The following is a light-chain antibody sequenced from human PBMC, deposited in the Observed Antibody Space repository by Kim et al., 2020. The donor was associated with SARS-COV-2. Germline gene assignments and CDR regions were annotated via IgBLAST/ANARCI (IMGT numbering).Light chain of an antibody. CDR1: SRISYW. CDR3: QQYSSYPYT. Sequence: GDQVPIPFRGSSRISYWVGREQPEPGKAPKVLIYDVSNLKSGVPSRFSGSGSGTEFTLTINSLQPDDFATYYCQQYSSYPYTFGQGTKLEI. J-gene: IGKJ2*01. CDR2: DVS. V-gene: IGKV1-5*01.